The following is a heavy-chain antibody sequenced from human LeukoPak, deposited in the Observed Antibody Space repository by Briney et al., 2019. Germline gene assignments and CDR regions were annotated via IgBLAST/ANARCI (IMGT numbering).Heavy chain of an antibody. D-gene: IGHD4-17*01. V-gene: IGHV3-66*01. CDR1: GFTFSSYA. CDR3: ARAPNYGFDY. CDR2: IYSGGST. Sequence: GGSLRLSCAASGFTFSSYAMSWVRQAPGKGLEWVSVIYSGGSTYYADSVKGRFTISRDNSNNTLYLQMNSLRAEDTAVYYCARAPNYGFDYWGQGTLVTVSS. J-gene: IGHJ4*02.